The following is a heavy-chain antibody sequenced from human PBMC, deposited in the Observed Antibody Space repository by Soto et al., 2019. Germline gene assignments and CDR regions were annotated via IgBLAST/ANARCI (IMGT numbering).Heavy chain of an antibody. CDR3: SRSLDS. CDR1: GFTFSTYW. CDR2: INQDGSGK. J-gene: IGHJ4*02. Sequence: PGGSLRLSCAASGFTFSTYWMDWVRQTPGKGLEWVANINQDGSGKNYVDSVKGRFTISRDNAQNTLYLQMNSLTAEDSALYYCSRSLDSWGQGTLVTVSS. V-gene: IGHV3-7*01.